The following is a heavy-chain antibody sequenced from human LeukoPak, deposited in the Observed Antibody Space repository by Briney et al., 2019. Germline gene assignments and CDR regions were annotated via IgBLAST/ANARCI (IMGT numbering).Heavy chain of an antibody. CDR3: ARGKYYCSGDSCSPPFDY. D-gene: IGHD2-15*01. CDR1: GGSFSDFY. Sequence: SETPSLTCAVFGGSFSDFYWSWIRQTPGKGLEWNGEVDHTGGPKYNSSLKSRVTISVDTSKNQFSLKLSSVTAADTAVYYCARGKYYCSGDSCSPPFDYWGRGALVTVSS. J-gene: IGHJ4*02. V-gene: IGHV4-34*01. CDR2: VDHTGGP.